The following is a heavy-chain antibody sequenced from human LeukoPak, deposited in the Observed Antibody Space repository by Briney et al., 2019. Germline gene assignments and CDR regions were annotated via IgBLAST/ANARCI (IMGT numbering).Heavy chain of an antibody. CDR3: ARDGGRGYSYGWQDWFDP. Sequence: PSETRSLTCAVSGGSISSSNWWSWVRQPPGKGLEWIGEIYHSGSTNYNPSLKSRVTISVDKSKNQFSLKLSSVTAADTAVYYCARDGGRGYSYGWQDWFDPWGQGTLVTVSS. CDR1: GGSISSSNW. V-gene: IGHV4-4*02. CDR2: IYHSGST. J-gene: IGHJ5*02. D-gene: IGHD5-18*01.